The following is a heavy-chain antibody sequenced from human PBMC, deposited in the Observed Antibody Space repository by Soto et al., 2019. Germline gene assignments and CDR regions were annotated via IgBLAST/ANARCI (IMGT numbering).Heavy chain of an antibody. CDR2: IFPDDSDT. D-gene: IGHD3-16*01. CDR1: GYIIKNYW. Sequence: RGESLKISCKASGYIIKNYWIGWVRQMPGQGLEWMGIIFPDDSDTRYSPSFQGHVTISVDKSISTAYVQWSSLKASDSAIYYCFRGGVTSRTFDYWRQGTLVTVSS. J-gene: IGHJ4*02. CDR3: FRGGVTSRTFDY. V-gene: IGHV5-51*01.